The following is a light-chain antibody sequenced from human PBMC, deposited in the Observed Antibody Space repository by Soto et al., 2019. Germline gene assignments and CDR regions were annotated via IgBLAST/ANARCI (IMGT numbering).Light chain of an antibody. V-gene: IGKV3-20*01. CDR1: ESVTSTY. CDR2: AAS. Sequence: EIVLTQSPGTLSLSPGERATLSCRTSESVTSTYLAWYQQKPGQPPSLLIYAASSRATGIPDRFSGSGSGTDFTLTISRLVPEDFAVYYCQVFGSSPRYTFGRGTKLEIK. J-gene: IGKJ2*01. CDR3: QVFGSSPRYT.